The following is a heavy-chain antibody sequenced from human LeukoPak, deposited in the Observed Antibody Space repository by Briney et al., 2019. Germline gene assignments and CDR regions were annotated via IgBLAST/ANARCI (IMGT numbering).Heavy chain of an antibody. CDR2: IYYTGST. J-gene: IGHJ5*02. CDR3: ARGSVRGEFDP. V-gene: IGHV4-59*01. CDR1: GGSISTYY. Sequence: SETLSLTCTLSGGSISTYYWSWVRQPPGKGLEWIGYIYYTGSTDYHPSLKSRLTMSVDTSKNQFSLKLSSVTAADTAVYSCARGSVRGEFDPWGQGTLVTVSS. D-gene: IGHD3-10*01.